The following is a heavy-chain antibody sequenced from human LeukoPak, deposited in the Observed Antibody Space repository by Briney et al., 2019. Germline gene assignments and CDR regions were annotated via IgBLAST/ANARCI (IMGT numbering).Heavy chain of an antibody. CDR2: IVGSGGST. CDR3: AKLYGSNADFDF. D-gene: IGHD4-23*01. J-gene: IGHJ4*02. V-gene: IGHV3-23*01. Sequence: GGSLKLSCAASGFTFSNYGMSWVRQAPGKGLEWVSTIVGSGGSTYYADSVQGRFTISRDNSKNTVFLQMNSLRAEDTAVYYCAKLYGSNADFDFWGQGTLVTVSS. CDR1: GFTFSNYG.